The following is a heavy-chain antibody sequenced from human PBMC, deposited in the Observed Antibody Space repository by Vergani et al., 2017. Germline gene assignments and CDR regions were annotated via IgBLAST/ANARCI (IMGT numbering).Heavy chain of an antibody. CDR3: AKGGWNYWFDS. D-gene: IGHD1-1*01. CDR2: INTNGDYT. J-gene: IGHJ5*01. V-gene: IGHV3-23*01. CDR1: GFSFTTSA. Sequence: EVQLLESGGDLVQPGGSLRLPCPASGFSFTTSAMSWFRQAPGKGLEWFSTINTNGDYTRDGDSVKGRLTISRDNSKSTLYLQMKSLRAEDTSIYYCAKGGWNYWFDSWGQGTLVIVS.